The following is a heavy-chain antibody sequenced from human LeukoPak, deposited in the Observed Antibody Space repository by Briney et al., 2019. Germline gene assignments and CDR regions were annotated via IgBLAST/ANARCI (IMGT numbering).Heavy chain of an antibody. CDR1: GGSFSAYY. D-gene: IGHD5-18*01. CDR2: INHSGST. CDR3: ARGPSGYSYGRRGHGFDP. Sequence: SETLSLTCAVYGGSFSAYYWSWIRQPPGKGLEWIGEINHSGSTNYNPSLKSRVTMSVDTSKNQFSLKLSSVTAADTAVYYCARGPSGYSYGRRGHGFDPWGQGTLVTVSS. J-gene: IGHJ5*02. V-gene: IGHV4-34*01.